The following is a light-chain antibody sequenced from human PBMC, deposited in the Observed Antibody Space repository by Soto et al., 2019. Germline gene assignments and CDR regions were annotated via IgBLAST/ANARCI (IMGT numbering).Light chain of an antibody. J-gene: IGKJ4*01. CDR1: QSAPKSY. CDR2: GAS. Sequence: EIVLTQSPSTLSLSPGERATLSCRARQSAPKSYLAWYQQKPGQAPRLLVYGASSRATGIPDRFSGSGSGTDFTLTISRLDPEDLAVYYCQQYATSPLTFGGVTRVEIK. CDR3: QQYATSPLT. V-gene: IGKV3-20*01.